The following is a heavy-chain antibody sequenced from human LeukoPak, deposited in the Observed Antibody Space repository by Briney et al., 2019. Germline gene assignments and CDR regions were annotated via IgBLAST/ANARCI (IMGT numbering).Heavy chain of an antibody. D-gene: IGHD3-3*01. CDR2: ISAYNGNT. V-gene: IGHV1-18*01. Sequence: ASVKVSCKASGYTFTSYGISWVRQAPGQGLEWMGWISAYNGNTNYAQKFQGRVTMTRDTSISTAYMELSRLRSDDTAVYYCARVYIDDFWSGFTPYYYYYYMDVWGKGTTVTVSS. CDR3: ARVYIDDFWSGFTPYYYYYYMDV. CDR1: GYTFTSYG. J-gene: IGHJ6*03.